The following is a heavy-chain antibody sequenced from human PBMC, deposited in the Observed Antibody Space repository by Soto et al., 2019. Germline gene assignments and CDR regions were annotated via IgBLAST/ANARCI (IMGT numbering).Heavy chain of an antibody. CDR3: ASYGDDIFTGFDY. J-gene: IGHJ4*02. CDR1: GGTFSSYT. D-gene: IGHD3-9*01. Sequence: QVQLVQSGAEVKKPGSSVKVSCKASGGTFSSYTISWVRQAPGQGLEWMGRIIPILGIANYAQKFQGRVTITADKSTSTAYMELSSLRSEDTAVYYCASYGDDIFTGFDYWGQGTLVTVSS. CDR2: IIPILGIA. V-gene: IGHV1-69*02.